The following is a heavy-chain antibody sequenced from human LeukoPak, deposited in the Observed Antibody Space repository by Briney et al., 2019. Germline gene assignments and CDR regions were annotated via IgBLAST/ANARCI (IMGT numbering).Heavy chain of an antibody. D-gene: IGHD1-1*01. CDR2: INPNSGNT. J-gene: IGHJ4*02. CDR3: ARTSTGTRGGYDV. V-gene: IGHV1-8*01. CDR1: GYTFTSYD. Sequence: ASVKVSCKASGYTFTSYDINWERQASGQGLEWMGWINPNSGNTGFTQKFQGRVTVTSSTSISTAYMELSSLTSDDTAVYYCARTSTGTRGGYDVWGQGTLVTVSS.